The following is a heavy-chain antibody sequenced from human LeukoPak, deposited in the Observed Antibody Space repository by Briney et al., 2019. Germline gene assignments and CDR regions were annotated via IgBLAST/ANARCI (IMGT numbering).Heavy chain of an antibody. V-gene: IGHV3-7*03. CDR3: ARGGGLDV. D-gene: IGHD3-16*01. CDR2: INHNGNVN. J-gene: IGHJ6*02. CDR1: GFTFSGFS. Sequence: PGGSLRLSCAASGFTFSGFSMSWVRQSPTKGLEWVANINHNGNVNYYVDSVKGRFTISRDNAKNSLYLQMSNLRAEDTAVYFCARGGGLDVWGQGATVTVSS.